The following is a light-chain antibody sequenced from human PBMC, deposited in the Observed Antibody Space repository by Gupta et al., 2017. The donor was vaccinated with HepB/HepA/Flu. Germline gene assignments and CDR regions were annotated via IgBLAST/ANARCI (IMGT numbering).Light chain of an antibody. V-gene: IGKV1-33*01. CDR1: QDIRNY. CDR2: DVS. J-gene: IGKJ2*01. CDR3: QQGYDLPYT. Sequence: DIQMTQSPSSLSASVGDRVSITCRASQDIRNYLNWYQQKPGKAPKVLIYDVSNLERRVPSRFSGSESGTDFTLTISSLQPEDIATYFCQQGYDLPYTFGQGTKLEIK.